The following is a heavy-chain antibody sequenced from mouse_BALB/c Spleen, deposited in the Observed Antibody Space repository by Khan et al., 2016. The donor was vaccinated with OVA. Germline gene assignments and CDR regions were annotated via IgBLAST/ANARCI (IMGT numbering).Heavy chain of an antibody. CDR3: APVGNFYVSFAY. D-gene: IGHD1-1*01. CDR2: IYPFNDDT. CDR1: GYTFTSYV. Sequence: EVKLLESGPELVKPGASVKMSCKASGYTFTSYVMHWVKQKPGLGLEWIGCIYPFNDDTKYNEKFKGKATLSSDNSSSTAYMELSSLTTEDSAVYYCAPVGNFYVSFAYWGQGTPVTVSA. V-gene: IGHV1S136*01. J-gene: IGHJ3*01.